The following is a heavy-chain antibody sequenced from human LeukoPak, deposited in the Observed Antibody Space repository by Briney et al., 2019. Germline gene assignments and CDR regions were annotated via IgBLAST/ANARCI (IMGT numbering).Heavy chain of an antibody. CDR3: ARAKRGTPVPISYYHYAMDV. J-gene: IGHJ6*02. CDR2: ISGNGGST. V-gene: IGHV3-23*01. CDR1: GFTSSPYA. D-gene: IGHD6-19*01. Sequence: GGSLRLSCAASGFTSSPYAMNWVRQAPGKGLGWGSGISGNGGSTHYVDSVKGRFTISRDNSDNTLYLQMDSLRVDDTAVYFCARAKRGTPVPISYYHYAMDVWGQGTTVSVSS.